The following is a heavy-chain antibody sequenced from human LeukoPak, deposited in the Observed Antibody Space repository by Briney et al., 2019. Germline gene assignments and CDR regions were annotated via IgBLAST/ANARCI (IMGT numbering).Heavy chain of an antibody. CDR2: ISSSGSTI. CDR3: AREKRYNWFDP. V-gene: IGHV3-48*03. CDR1: GFTFSSYE. J-gene: IGHJ5*02. Sequence: PAGGSLRLSCAASGFTFSSYEMNWVRQAPGKGLEWVSYISSSGSTIYYADSVKGRFTISRDNAKNSLYPQMDSLRAEDTAVYYCAREKRYNWFDPWGQGTLVTVSS.